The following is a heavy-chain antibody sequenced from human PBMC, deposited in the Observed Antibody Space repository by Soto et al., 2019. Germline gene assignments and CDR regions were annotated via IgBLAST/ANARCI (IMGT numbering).Heavy chain of an antibody. CDR2: IKQDGSEK. Sequence: EVQLVESGGGLVQPGGSLRLSCAASGFTFSSYWMSWVRQAPGKGLEWVANIKQDGSEKYYVDSVKGRFTISRDNAKTSLYLQMNCLRAEDTAVYYCARDLDLRDFWSGHFGRVWFDPWGQGTLVTVSS. CDR1: GFTFSSYW. D-gene: IGHD3-3*01. CDR3: ARDLDLRDFWSGHFGRVWFDP. V-gene: IGHV3-7*01. J-gene: IGHJ5*02.